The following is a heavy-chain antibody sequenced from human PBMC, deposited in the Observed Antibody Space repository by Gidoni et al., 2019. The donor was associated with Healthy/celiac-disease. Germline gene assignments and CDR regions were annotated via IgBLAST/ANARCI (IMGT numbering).Heavy chain of an antibody. D-gene: IGHD5-18*01. CDR1: GFTFSSYD. CDR3: LKRGTSMGDY. CDR2: ISGSGGST. V-gene: IGHV3-23*01. Sequence: EAQLLESVGGLVQPGGSLRLSCAASGFTFSSYDMSWVRQAPGKGLEWVSVISGSGGSTYYADSVKGRFTISRDNSKNTLYLQMNSLRAEDTAVYYCLKRGTSMGDYWGQGTLVTVSS. J-gene: IGHJ4*02.